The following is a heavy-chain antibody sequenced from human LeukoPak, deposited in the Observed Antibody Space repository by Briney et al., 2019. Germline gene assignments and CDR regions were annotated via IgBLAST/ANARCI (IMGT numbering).Heavy chain of an antibody. CDR2: IYSGGST. J-gene: IGHJ3*02. V-gene: IGHV3-53*01. Sequence: PGGSLRLSCAASGFTVSSNYMSWVRQAPGKGLEWVSVIYSGGSTYYADSVKGRFTISRDNSKNTLYLQMNSLRAEDRAVYYCARSRTGYSSGWYYAFDIWGQGTMVTVSS. CDR1: GFTVSSNY. D-gene: IGHD6-19*01. CDR3: ARSRTGYSSGWYYAFDI.